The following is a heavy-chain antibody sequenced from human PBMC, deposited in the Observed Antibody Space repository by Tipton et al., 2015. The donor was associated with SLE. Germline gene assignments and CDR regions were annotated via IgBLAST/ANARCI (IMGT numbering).Heavy chain of an antibody. CDR1: GFTFSSYA. CDR3: TKGGGNSGRGYYQYYGMDV. J-gene: IGHJ6*02. CDR2: ISGSGGSA. Sequence: GSLRLSCAASGFTFSSYAMSWVRQAPGKGLEWVSAISGSGGSAYYADSVKGRFTISRDNSKNSLYLQMNSLRTEDTALYYCTKGGGNSGRGYYQYYGMDVWGQGTTVTVSS. D-gene: IGHD4-23*01. V-gene: IGHV3-23*01.